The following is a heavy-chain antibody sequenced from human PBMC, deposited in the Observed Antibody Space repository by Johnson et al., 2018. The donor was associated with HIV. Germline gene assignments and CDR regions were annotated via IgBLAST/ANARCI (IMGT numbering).Heavy chain of an antibody. CDR2: IKQDGSEK. V-gene: IGHV3-7*03. CDR3: AKDRWFGRGPDAFDI. CDR1: GFTFSSYW. J-gene: IGHJ3*02. D-gene: IGHD3-10*01. Sequence: VQLVESGGGLVQPGGSLKLSCAASGFTFSSYWMSWVRQAPGKGLEWVANIKQDGSEKYYVDSVKGRFTLSRDNARSPLFPQMNSLRVEDTAVYYCAKDRWFGRGPDAFDIWGQGTMVTVSS.